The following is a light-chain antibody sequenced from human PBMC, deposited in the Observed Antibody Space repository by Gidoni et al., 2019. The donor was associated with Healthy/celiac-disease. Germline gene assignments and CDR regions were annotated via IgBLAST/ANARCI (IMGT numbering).Light chain of an antibody. CDR1: SSDVGGYNY. CDR2: EVS. J-gene: IGLJ2*01. V-gene: IGLV2-14*01. Sequence: QSALTQPASVSGSPGQSITISGTGTSSDVGGYNYVSWYQQHQGKAPKLMIYEVSNRPSGVSHRFSGSKSGNTASLTISGLQAEDEADYYCSSYTSSSTLVVFGGGTKLTVL. CDR3: SSYTSSSTLVV.